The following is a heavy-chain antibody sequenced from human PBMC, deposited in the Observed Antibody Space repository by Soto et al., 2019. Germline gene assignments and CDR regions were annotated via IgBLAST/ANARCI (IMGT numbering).Heavy chain of an antibody. CDR2: IIANYGTT. CDR1: GGTFSSYA. J-gene: IGHJ4*02. D-gene: IGHD2-8*01. V-gene: IGHV1-69*06. CDR3: ARDPGVLYPY. Sequence: ASVKVSCKASGGTFSSYAIIWVRQAPGQGLEWMGRIIANYGTTNYAQKLQGRVTMTADTSTSTAYMELRSLRSDDTAVYYCARDPGVLYPYWGQGTLVTAPQ.